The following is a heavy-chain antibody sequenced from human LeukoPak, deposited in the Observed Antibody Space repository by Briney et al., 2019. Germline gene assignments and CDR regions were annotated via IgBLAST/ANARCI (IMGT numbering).Heavy chain of an antibody. V-gene: IGHV3-33*06. J-gene: IGHJ4*02. CDR2: IWYDGSNK. Sequence: GGSLRLSCAASGFTFSSYGMHWVRQAPGKGLELVAVIWYDGSNKYYADSVKGRFTISRDNSKNTLYLQMNSLRAEDTAVYYCAKVRGSGGALDYWGQGTLVTVSS. CDR3: AKVRGSGGALDY. CDR1: GFTFSSYG. D-gene: IGHD1-1*01.